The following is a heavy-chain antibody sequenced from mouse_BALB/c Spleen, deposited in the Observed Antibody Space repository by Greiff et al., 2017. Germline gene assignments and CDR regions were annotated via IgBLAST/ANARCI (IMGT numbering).Heavy chain of an antibody. CDR3: ARSAY. Sequence: EVQRVESGGGLVQPGGSRKLSCAASGFTFSSFGMHWVRQAPEKGLEWVAYISSGSSTIYYADTVKGRFTISRDNPKNTLFLQMTSLRSEDTAMYYCARSAYWGQGTLVTVSA. V-gene: IGHV5-17*02. J-gene: IGHJ3*01. CDR1: GFTFSSFG. CDR2: ISSGSSTI.